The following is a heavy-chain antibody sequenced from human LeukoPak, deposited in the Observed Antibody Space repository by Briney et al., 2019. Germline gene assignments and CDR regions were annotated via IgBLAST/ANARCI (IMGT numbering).Heavy chain of an antibody. V-gene: IGHV4-34*01. Sequence: PSETLSLTCAVYGGSFSDDYWSWIRQPPGKGLEWIGEINHSGSTNYNPSLKSRVTISLDTSKNQFSLKLSSVTAADTAVYYCARETTARGYFDYWGQGTLVTVSS. D-gene: IGHD4-17*01. J-gene: IGHJ4*02. CDR3: ARETTARGYFDY. CDR2: INHSGST. CDR1: GGSFSDDY.